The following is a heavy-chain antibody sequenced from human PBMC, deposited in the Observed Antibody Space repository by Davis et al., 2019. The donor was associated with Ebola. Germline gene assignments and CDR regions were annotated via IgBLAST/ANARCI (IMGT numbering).Heavy chain of an antibody. V-gene: IGHV4-39*07. Sequence: MPSETLSLTCTVSGGSISSSSYYWGWIRQPPGKGLEWIGEINHSGSTNYNPSLKSRVTISVDTSKNQFSLKLSSVTAADTAVYYCARSHYGSGSYYPLFDYWGQGTLVTVSS. D-gene: IGHD3-10*01. J-gene: IGHJ4*02. CDR3: ARSHYGSGSYYPLFDY. CDR1: GGSISSSSYY. CDR2: INHSGST.